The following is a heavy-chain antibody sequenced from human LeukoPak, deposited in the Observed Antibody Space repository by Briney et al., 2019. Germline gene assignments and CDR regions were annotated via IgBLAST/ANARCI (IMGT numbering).Heavy chain of an antibody. V-gene: IGHV1-2*02. CDR3: ARDIEVVKYYYYMDV. J-gene: IGHJ6*03. CDR1: GYTFTGYY. Sequence: ASVKVSCKASGYTFTGYYMHWVRQAPGQGLEWIGWINPNSGGTNYAQKFQGRVTMTRDTSISTAYMELSRLRSDDTAVYYCARDIEVVKYYYYMDVWGKGTTVTISS. CDR2: INPNSGGT. D-gene: IGHD3-22*01.